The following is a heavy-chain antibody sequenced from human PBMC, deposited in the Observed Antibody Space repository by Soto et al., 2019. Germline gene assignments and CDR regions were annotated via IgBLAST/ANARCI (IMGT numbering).Heavy chain of an antibody. J-gene: IGHJ4*02. D-gene: IGHD3-9*01. CDR1: GFTFSGYG. CDR2: ISYDGSNK. V-gene: IGHV3-30*18. Sequence: QVQLVESGGGVVQPGRSLRLSCTASGFTFSGYGMHWVRQAPGKRLEWVAAISYDGSNKHYADSVKGRFTISRDNSKNTLYLQMNSLRAEDTAVYYCAKDSDFLTGYYNLYSWGQGTLVTVSS. CDR3: AKDSDFLTGYYNLYS.